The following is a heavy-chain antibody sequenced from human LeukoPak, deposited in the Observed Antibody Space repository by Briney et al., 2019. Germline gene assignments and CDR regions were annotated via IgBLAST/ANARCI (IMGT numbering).Heavy chain of an antibody. J-gene: IGHJ5*02. Sequence: GGSLRLSCAASGFTFSSYAMSWVRQAPGKGLECISGFSGSGGSTYYADSVKGRFTISRDNAKNTLYLQMNSLRAEDTAVYYCARDYGDYVIWFDPWGQGTLVTVSS. CDR1: GFTFSSYA. D-gene: IGHD4-17*01. V-gene: IGHV3-23*01. CDR2: FSGSGGST. CDR3: ARDYGDYVIWFDP.